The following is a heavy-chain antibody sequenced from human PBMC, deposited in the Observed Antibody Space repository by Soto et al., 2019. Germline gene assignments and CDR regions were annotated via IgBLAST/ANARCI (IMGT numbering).Heavy chain of an antibody. Sequence: QLFESGGGLVQPGGSLRLSCVASGFSFGRYAMTWVRQAPGKGLEWVSGTSGNGGDTYYVDSVKGRFTISRDNPKNTLYLQMNSLRVEDTAIYYCAEIYYFWSRHHDSFDVWGQGTPVTVSS. D-gene: IGHD3-3*01. CDR1: GFSFGRYA. V-gene: IGHV3-23*01. CDR3: AEIYYFWSRHHDSFDV. J-gene: IGHJ3*01. CDR2: TSGNGGDT.